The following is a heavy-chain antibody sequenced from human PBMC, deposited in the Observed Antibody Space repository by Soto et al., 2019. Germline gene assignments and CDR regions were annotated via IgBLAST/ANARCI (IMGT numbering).Heavy chain of an antibody. J-gene: IGHJ4*02. V-gene: IGHV3-23*02. CDR2: ISGGGVDT. Sequence: EVQLLESGGGLVQPGGSLRLSCAASGFTFSNYAMSWVRQAPGKGPEWVSGISGGGVDTYYVDSVNGRFIISRDNSRNTLYLQMSTLRADDAAVYYCAKEAAGIGVPLFDSWCQGTLVTGSS. CDR3: AKEAAGIGVPLFDS. CDR1: GFTFSNYA. D-gene: IGHD3-3*01.